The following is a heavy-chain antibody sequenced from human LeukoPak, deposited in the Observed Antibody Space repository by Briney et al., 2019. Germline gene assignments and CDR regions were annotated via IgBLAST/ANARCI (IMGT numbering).Heavy chain of an antibody. CDR2: ISSSSDYI. D-gene: IGHD1-26*01. J-gene: IGHJ4*02. CDR3: ARDRVPRATRGTFDY. Sequence: PGGSLRLSCVASGFTFDDYSLNWVRRAPGKGLEWVAAISSSSDYIYYADSMRGRFTISRDNAKNSLYLQMHSLRVEDTALYYCARDRVPRATRGTFDYWGQGTPVIVSS. V-gene: IGHV3-21*01. CDR1: GFTFDDYS.